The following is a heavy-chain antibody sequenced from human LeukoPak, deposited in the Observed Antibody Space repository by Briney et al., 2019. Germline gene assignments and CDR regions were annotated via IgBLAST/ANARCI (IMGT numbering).Heavy chain of an antibody. CDR1: GFTFSSYG. Sequence: GGSLRLSCAASGFTFSSYGMSWVRQAPGKGLEWVSSISSSSSYIYYADSVKGRFTISRDNAKNSLYLQMNSLRAEDTAVYYCARHERDYYDSSGYPDYWGQGTLVTVSS. J-gene: IGHJ4*02. V-gene: IGHV3-21*01. D-gene: IGHD3-22*01. CDR3: ARHERDYYDSSGYPDY. CDR2: ISSSSSYI.